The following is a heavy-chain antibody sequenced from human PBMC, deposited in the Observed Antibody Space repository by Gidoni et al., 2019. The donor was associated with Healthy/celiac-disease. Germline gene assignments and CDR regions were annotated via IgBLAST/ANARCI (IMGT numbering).Heavy chain of an antibody. J-gene: IGHJ3*02. V-gene: IGHV3-64D*06. CDR1: GFTFSSYA. D-gene: IGHD1-7*01. CDR2: ISSNGGST. CDR3: VKDKTRVHGDAFDI. Sequence: EVQLVESGGGLVQPGGSLSLSCSASGFTFSSYAMHWVRQAPGKGLEYVSAISSNGGSTYYADAVKGRFTISRDNSKNTLYLQMSSLRAEDTAVYYCVKDKTRVHGDAFDIWGQGTMVTVSS.